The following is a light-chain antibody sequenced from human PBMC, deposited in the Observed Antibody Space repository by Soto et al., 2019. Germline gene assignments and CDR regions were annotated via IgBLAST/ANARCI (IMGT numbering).Light chain of an antibody. Sequence: EIVLTQSPGTLSLSPGERATLSCRASQSVSSNYLAWYQQKPGQAPRLLIYGAYSRAPGIPDRFSGSGSATDFTLTISRLEPEDFAVYYCQQYGSSPTFGQGTKVEIK. V-gene: IGKV3-20*01. CDR3: QQYGSSPT. CDR1: QSVSSNY. J-gene: IGKJ1*01. CDR2: GAY.